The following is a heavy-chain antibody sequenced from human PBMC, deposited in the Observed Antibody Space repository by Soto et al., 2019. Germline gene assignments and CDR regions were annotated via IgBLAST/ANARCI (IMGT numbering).Heavy chain of an antibody. CDR2: IYWDDDK. CDR3: AHSYIVATNLPQFDY. Sequence: SGPTLVKPPQTLTLTCTFSGFSLSTSGVGVGWIRQPPGKALEWLALIYWDDDKRYSPSLKSRLTITKDTSKNQVVLTMTNMDPVDTATYYCAHSYIVATNLPQFDYWGQGTLVTVSS. D-gene: IGHD5-12*01. CDR1: GFSLSTSGVG. V-gene: IGHV2-5*02. J-gene: IGHJ4*02.